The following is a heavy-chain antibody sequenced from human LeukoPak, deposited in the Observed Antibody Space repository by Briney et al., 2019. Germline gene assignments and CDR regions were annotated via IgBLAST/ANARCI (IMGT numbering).Heavy chain of an antibody. CDR1: GFTLSKYG. CDR2: ISGRGGST. V-gene: IGHV3-23*01. Sequence: GGSLRLSCAASGFTLSKYGMSWVRQAPGKGLEWVSGISGRGGSTYYADSVKGRFTVSRDNSRSTLYLQMNSLRAEDTALYYCAKLGGRITVTGSRYFDYWGQGTLVTVSS. D-gene: IGHD6-19*01. J-gene: IGHJ4*01. CDR3: AKLGGRITVTGSRYFDY.